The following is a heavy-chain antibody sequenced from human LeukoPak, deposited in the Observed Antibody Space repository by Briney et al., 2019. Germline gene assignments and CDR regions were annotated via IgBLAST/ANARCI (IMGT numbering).Heavy chain of an antibody. CDR3: ARLLNNDNAGDPDTFDM. CDR2: ISYTGST. D-gene: IGHD4-17*01. Sequence: SETLSLTCSVSGGSISRHYWSWIRQPPGKELEWIGYISYTGSTSYNPSFQSRVTISLDTSKTHFSLKLTSVTAADTAVYYCARLLNNDNAGDPDTFDMWGPGTMVTVSS. V-gene: IGHV4-59*08. J-gene: IGHJ3*02. CDR1: GGSISRHY.